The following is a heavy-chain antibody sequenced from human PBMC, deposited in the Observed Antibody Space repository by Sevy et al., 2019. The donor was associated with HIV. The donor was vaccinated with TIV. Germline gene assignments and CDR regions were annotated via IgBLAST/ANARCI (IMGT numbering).Heavy chain of an antibody. J-gene: IGHJ3*02. CDR3: ASVVPYCSGGSGYAPYDAFDI. CDR2: INPNSGST. V-gene: IGHV1-2*02. Sequence: ASVKVSCKASGYTFTGHYMHWVRQAPGQGLEWMGWINPNSGSTDYAQKFQGRVTLTRDTSISTAYLELSRLTSDDTAVYYGASVVPYCSGGSGYAPYDAFDIWGQGTMVTVSS. CDR1: GYTFTGHY. D-gene: IGHD2-15*01.